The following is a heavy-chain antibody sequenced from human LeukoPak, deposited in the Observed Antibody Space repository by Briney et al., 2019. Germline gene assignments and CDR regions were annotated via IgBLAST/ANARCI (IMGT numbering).Heavy chain of an antibody. CDR1: GGSFSGYY. CDR2: INHSGST. J-gene: IGHJ5*02. D-gene: IGHD3-22*01. Sequence: SETLSLTCAVYGGSFSGYYWSWIRQPPGKGLEWIGEINHSGSTNYNPSLKSRVTISVDTSKNQFSLKLSSVTAADTAAYYCAREEVRSWFDPWGQGTLVTVSS. V-gene: IGHV4-34*01. CDR3: AREEVRSWFDP.